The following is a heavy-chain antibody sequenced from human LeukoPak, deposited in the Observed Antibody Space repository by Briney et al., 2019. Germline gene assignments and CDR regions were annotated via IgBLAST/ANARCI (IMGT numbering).Heavy chain of an antibody. CDR3: ARGSGGYPYYFDY. CDR1: GGSISSYY. Sequence: SETLSLTCTVSGGSISSYYWSWIRQPPGKGLEWIGYIYYSGSTNYNPSLKSRVTISVDTSKNQFSLKLSSVTAADTAAYYCARGSGGYPYYFDYWGQGTLVTVSS. CDR2: IYYSGST. V-gene: IGHV4-59*01. D-gene: IGHD3-16*01. J-gene: IGHJ4*02.